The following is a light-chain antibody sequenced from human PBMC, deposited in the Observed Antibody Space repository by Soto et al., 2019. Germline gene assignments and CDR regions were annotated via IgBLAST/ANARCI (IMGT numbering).Light chain of an antibody. CDR1: QDISKY. CDR2: DAS. CDR3: QQYNSFSWT. J-gene: IGKJ1*01. Sequence: DIQLTQSPSSLSASLGDRVTITCQASQDISKYLNWYQQKPGKAPKLLIYDASSLEGGVPSRFSGSGSGTEFTLTISALQPDDFATYYCQQYNSFSWTFGQGTK. V-gene: IGKV1-5*01.